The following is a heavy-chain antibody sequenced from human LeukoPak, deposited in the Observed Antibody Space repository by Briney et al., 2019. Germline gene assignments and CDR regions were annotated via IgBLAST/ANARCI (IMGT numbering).Heavy chain of an antibody. CDR1: GFTLGGHD. J-gene: IGHJ4*02. CDR3: VREARGYHYTYFDY. D-gene: IGHD5-18*01. Sequence: GGSLRLSCTASGFTLGGHDMHWVRQTTGDGLEWVAAVSAGHHAFYAGSVKGRFTVSREDAKNSLYLQMNSLRAGDAAVYYCVREARGYHYTYFDYWGQGSLVTVSS. CDR2: VSAGHHA. V-gene: IGHV3-13*01.